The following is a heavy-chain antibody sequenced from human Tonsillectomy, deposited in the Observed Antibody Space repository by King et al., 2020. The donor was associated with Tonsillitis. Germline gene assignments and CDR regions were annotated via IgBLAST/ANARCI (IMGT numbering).Heavy chain of an antibody. CDR3: ARDLSGELRGFDH. CDR2: VIPILGIA. V-gene: IGHV1-69*04. D-gene: IGHD1-26*01. Sequence: QLVQSGAEVKKPGSSVKVSCKASGDTFSSYAINWVRQAPGQGLEWMGRVIPILGIANYAQKFQGRVTITADKSTSTAYIELSSLRSEDTAVYYCARDLSGELRGFDHWGQGTLVTVSS. J-gene: IGHJ4*02. CDR1: GDTFSSYA.